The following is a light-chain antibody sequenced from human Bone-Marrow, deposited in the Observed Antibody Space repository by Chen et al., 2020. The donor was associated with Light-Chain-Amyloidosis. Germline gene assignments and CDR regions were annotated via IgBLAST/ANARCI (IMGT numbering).Light chain of an antibody. CDR3: QSADSSGTYEVI. V-gene: IGLV3-25*03. Sequence: SYVLTQPPSGSVPPGQTARITCSGDDLPTKYAYWYQQKPGQAPVLVIHRDTERPSGISERFSGSSSGTTATLTISGVQAEDEADYHCQSADSSGTYEVIFGGGTKLTVL. J-gene: IGLJ2*01. CDR2: RDT. CDR1: DLPTKY.